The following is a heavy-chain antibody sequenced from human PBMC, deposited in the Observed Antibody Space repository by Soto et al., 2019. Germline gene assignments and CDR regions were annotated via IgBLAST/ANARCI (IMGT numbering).Heavy chain of an antibody. J-gene: IGHJ4*02. CDR3: ARGYSSSWYPARLDC. Sequence: GGSLRLSCAASGFTFSSYDMHWVRQATGKGLEWVSAIGTAGDTYYPGSVKGRFTISRENAKNSLYLQMNSLRAEDTAVYYCARGYSSSWYPARLDCWGQGTLVTVSS. CDR2: IGTAGDT. V-gene: IGHV3-13*01. CDR1: GFTFSSYD. D-gene: IGHD6-13*01.